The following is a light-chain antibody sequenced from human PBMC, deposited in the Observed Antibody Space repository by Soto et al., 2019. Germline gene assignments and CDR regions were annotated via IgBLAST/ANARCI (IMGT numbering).Light chain of an antibody. Sequence: QSALTQPASVSGSPGQSITISCTGNSSDVGSYDLVSWYQQHPDKAPKLMIYEVSKRPSGVSNRFSGSKSGNTASLTISGLQDEDESDYYCSSYAGGSTYVVFGGGTKLTVL. CDR3: SSYAGGSTYVV. J-gene: IGLJ2*01. CDR1: SSDVGSYDL. V-gene: IGLV2-23*02. CDR2: EVS.